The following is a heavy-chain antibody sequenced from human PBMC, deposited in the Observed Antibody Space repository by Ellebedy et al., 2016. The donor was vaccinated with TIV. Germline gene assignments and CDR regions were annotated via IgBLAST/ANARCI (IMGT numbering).Heavy chain of an antibody. D-gene: IGHD2/OR15-2a*01. Sequence: PGASLRLSCAASGVDFANDYISWVRQSPGKGLEWMSVIYPGGATYSADPVRGRFTISRDSLRHTVYLQMNSLRVDDTAVYYCARGWSTSLWGQGTLVTVSS. J-gene: IGHJ1*01. V-gene: IGHV3-53*01. CDR2: IYPGGAT. CDR1: GVDFANDY. CDR3: ARGWSTSL.